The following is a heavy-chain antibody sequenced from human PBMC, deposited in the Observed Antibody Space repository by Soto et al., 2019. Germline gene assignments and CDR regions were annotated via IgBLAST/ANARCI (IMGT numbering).Heavy chain of an antibody. D-gene: IGHD6-6*01. Sequence: ASVKVSCKASGYTFTSYYMHWVRQAPGQGLEWMGIINPSGGSTSYAQKFQGRVTMTRDTSTSTVYMELSSLRSEDTAVYYCARAALTIEYSSSCADYWGQGTLVTVSS. CDR1: GYTFTSYY. J-gene: IGHJ4*02. CDR3: ARAALTIEYSSSCADY. CDR2: INPSGGST. V-gene: IGHV1-46*01.